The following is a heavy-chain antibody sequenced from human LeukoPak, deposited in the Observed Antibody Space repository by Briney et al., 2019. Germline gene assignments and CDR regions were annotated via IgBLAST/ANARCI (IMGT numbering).Heavy chain of an antibody. V-gene: IGHV6-1*01. J-gene: IGHJ5*02. D-gene: IGHD2-2*01. Sequence: SQTLSLTCVISGDSVSSNSAAWNWIRQSPSRGLEWLGRTYYRSTWYNDYAVSVRGRITVNPDTSKNQFSLHLNSVTPEDTAVYYCARRLTQYDCFDPWGQGILVTVSS. CDR2: TYYRSTWYN. CDR3: ARRLTQYDCFDP. CDR1: GDSVSSNSAA.